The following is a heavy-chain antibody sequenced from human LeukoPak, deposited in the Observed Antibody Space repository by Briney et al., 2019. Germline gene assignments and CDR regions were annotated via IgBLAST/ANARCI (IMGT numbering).Heavy chain of an antibody. CDR1: GFTFSSYA. V-gene: IGHV3-23*01. Sequence: GGSLRLSCAASGFTFSSYAMSWVRQAPGKGLEWVSAISGSGGSTYYADSVKGRFTISRDNSKKTLYLQMNSLRAEDTAVYYCAKSGRDYPYYFDYWGQGTLVTVSS. CDR2: ISGSGGST. CDR3: AKSGRDYPYYFDY. J-gene: IGHJ4*02. D-gene: IGHD4-17*01.